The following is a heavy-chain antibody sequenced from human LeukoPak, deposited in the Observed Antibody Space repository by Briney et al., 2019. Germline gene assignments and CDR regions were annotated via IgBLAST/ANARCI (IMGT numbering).Heavy chain of an antibody. Sequence: GGSLRLSCAASGFTFNTYWIHWVRQVPGKGLVWVSGINGDGSSTDYADSVKGRFTISRDNAKTPLYLQMNSLKAEDTAVYYCSRENRPSKYVSWGQAALVSVSS. CDR1: GFTFNTYW. CDR2: INGDGSST. CDR3: SRENRPSKYVS. D-gene: IGHD4-11*01. V-gene: IGHV3-74*01. J-gene: IGHJ4*02.